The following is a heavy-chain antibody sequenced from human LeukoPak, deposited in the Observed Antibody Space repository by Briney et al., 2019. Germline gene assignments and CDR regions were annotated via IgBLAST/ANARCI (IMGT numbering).Heavy chain of an antibody. J-gene: IGHJ4*02. CDR1: GGTFISYA. V-gene: IGHV1-2*04. CDR3: ARESSSGGTFDY. Sequence: GASVKVSCKTSGGTFISYAISWVRQAPGQGLEWMGWINPNSGGTNYAQKFQGWVTMTRDTSISTAYMELSRLRSDDTAVYYCARESSSGGTFDYWGQGTLVTVSS. CDR2: INPNSGGT. D-gene: IGHD6-19*01.